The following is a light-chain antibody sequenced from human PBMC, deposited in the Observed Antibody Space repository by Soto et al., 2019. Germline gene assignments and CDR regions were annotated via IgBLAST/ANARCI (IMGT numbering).Light chain of an antibody. V-gene: IGKV4-1*01. CDR2: WAS. Sequence: DIVMTQSPDSLAVSLGERATINCKSSQSVLYSSNNKNYLAWYQQKPGQPPKLLIYWASTRESGVPDRFSGSGSGTDFTLTIGSLQAEDVAVYYCQQYYSTPYTFGQGTKLEL. CDR1: QSVLYSSNNKNY. J-gene: IGKJ2*01. CDR3: QQYYSTPYT.